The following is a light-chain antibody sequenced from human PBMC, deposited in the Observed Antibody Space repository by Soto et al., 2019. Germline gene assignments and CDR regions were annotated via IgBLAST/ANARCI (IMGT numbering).Light chain of an antibody. CDR2: DAS. CDR1: QSVSSY. V-gene: IGKV3-11*01. Sequence: EIVLTQSPATLSLSPGARATLSCRASQSVSSYLAWYQQKPGQAPRLLIYDASNRATGIPARFSGSGAGTAFTLTISSLEPEDFAVYDGQQRSNWPPITFGQGTRLEIK. J-gene: IGKJ5*01. CDR3: QQRSNWPPIT.